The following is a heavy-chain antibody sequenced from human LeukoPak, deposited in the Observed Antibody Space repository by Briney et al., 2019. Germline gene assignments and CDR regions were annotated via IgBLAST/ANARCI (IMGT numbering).Heavy chain of an antibody. CDR1: GVTFISYA. D-gene: IGHD4-17*01. CDR3: ARDADYGDYSGVWFDP. CDR2: IIPIFGTA. Sequence: GASVKVSCKASGVTFISYAISWVRQAPGQGLEWMGGIIPIFGTANYAQKFQGRVTITTDESTSTAYMELSSLRSEDTAVYYCARDADYGDYSGVWFDPWGQGTLVTVSS. J-gene: IGHJ5*02. V-gene: IGHV1-69*05.